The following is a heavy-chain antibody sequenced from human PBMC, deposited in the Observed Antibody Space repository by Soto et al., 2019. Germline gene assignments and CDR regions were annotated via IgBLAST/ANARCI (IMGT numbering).Heavy chain of an antibody. CDR2: ISGSGGST. V-gene: IGHV3-23*01. CDR3: AKDLEYSSSSSLDY. CDR1: GFTFSIYA. D-gene: IGHD6-6*01. J-gene: IGHJ4*02. Sequence: PGGSLRLSCAASGFTFSIYAMSWVRHAPGKGLEWVSAISGSGGSTYYADSVKGRFTISRDNSKNTLYLQMNSLRAEDTAVYYCAKDLEYSSSSSLDYWGQGTLVTVSS.